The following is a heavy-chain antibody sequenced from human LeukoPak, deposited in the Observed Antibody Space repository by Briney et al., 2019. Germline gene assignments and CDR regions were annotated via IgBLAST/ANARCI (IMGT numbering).Heavy chain of an antibody. CDR3: ARFISLGA. J-gene: IGHJ5*02. V-gene: IGHV3-48*03. Sequence: GGSLRLSCAASGFTFNLYEMNWVRQAPGKGLEWLSYISSSGRTIYYADSVKGRFTISRDNAKNSLYLQMNSLRVEDTAVYYCARFISLGAWGQGTLVTVSS. D-gene: IGHD3-10*01. CDR2: ISSSGRTI. CDR1: GFTFNLYE.